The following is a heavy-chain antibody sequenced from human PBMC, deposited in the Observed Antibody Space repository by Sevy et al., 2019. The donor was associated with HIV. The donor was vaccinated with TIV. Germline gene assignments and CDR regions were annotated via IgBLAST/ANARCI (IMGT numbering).Heavy chain of an antibody. V-gene: IGHV5-51*01. CDR2: IYPEDSET. Sequence: GEFLKISCQSSGYSFTSHWIGRVRHMPGKGLEWMGSIYPEDSETRYSPSFQGQVTFSADKSISTAYLQWSSLKASDTAMYYCATPRSGYFDSSGYYIYWGQGTLVTVSS. D-gene: IGHD3-22*01. CDR3: ATPRSGYFDSSGYYIY. CDR1: GYSFTSHW. J-gene: IGHJ4*02.